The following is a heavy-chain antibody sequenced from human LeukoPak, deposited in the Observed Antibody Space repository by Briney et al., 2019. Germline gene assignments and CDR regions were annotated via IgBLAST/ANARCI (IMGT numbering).Heavy chain of an antibody. Sequence: PGGSLRLSCTAAGFTFSTYAMGWARQAPGKGLEWVSGIGSSGVDTYYADSVKGRFTISRDNSRNTLYLQMNSLRAEGTAVYYCAREDSSSWYRSGYFQHWGQGTLVTVSS. J-gene: IGHJ1*01. CDR2: IGSSGVDT. D-gene: IGHD6-13*01. CDR1: GFTFSTYA. CDR3: AREDSSSWYRSGYFQH. V-gene: IGHV3-23*01.